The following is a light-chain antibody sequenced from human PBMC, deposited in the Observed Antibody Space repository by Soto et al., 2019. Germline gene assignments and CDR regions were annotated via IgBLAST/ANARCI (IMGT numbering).Light chain of an antibody. Sequence: QSALTQPPSASGSPGQSVTISCTGTSSDVGSYNYVSWYQQQSGKTPKLIIYEVTKRPSGVPDRFSGSKSGNTASLTVSGLQAEDEADYYCSSYGGDNNWGVFGGGTKLTVL. J-gene: IGLJ2*01. CDR1: SSDVGSYNY. CDR3: SSYGGDNNWGV. CDR2: EVT. V-gene: IGLV2-8*01.